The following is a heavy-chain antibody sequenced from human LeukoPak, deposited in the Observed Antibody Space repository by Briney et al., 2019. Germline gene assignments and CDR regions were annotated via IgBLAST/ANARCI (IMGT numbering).Heavy chain of an antibody. V-gene: IGHV4-59*10. J-gene: IGHJ6*03. D-gene: IGHD6-19*01. Sequence: PSETLSLTCAVYGGSFSGYYWSWIRQPAGKGLEWIGRIYTSGSTNYNPSLKSRVTISVDTSKNQFSLKLSSVTAADTAVYYCARSGTSGWGYYYYYMDVWGKGTTVTVSS. CDR2: IYTSGST. CDR3: ARSGTSGWGYYYYYMDV. CDR1: GGSFSGYY.